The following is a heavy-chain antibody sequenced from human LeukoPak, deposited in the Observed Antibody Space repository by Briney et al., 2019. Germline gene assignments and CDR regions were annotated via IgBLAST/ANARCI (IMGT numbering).Heavy chain of an antibody. CDR3: ASTAAAGTNWFDP. D-gene: IGHD6-13*01. CDR1: GGSISGSGYY. Sequence: SETLSLTCTVSGGSISGSGYYWVWIRQPPGKGLEWIATIYYTGSTYYNPSLKSRVTISVDTSKNQFSLKLSSVTAADTAVYYCASTAAAGTNWFDPWGQGTLVTVSS. CDR2: IYYTGST. J-gene: IGHJ5*02. V-gene: IGHV4-39*07.